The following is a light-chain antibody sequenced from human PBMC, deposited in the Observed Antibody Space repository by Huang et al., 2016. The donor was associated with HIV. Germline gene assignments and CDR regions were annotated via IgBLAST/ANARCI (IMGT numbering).Light chain of an antibody. J-gene: IGKJ3*01. CDR2: GAS. Sequence: EIVMTQSPATLSVSPGERATLSCRASQIVSSNLAWYQQKPGQAPRRLIYGASTRATGIPARFSGSGSGTEFTLTISSLQSEDFAVYYCQQYNNWPRTFGPGTKVDIK. V-gene: IGKV3-15*01. CDR3: QQYNNWPRT. CDR1: QIVSSN.